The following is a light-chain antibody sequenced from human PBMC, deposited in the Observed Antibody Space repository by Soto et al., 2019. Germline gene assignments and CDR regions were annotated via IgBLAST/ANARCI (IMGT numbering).Light chain of an antibody. CDR2: SAS. V-gene: IGKV3-15*01. CDR3: QQYHDWPRT. Sequence: IVLTQSPAIMSVSPGERATLSCRASQTVSKNLAWYQQKPGQPPRLLIYSASTRATDSPSRFSGSGSGTELTLTISSLQPEDAGVYYCQQYHDWPRTFGQGTKVEIK. J-gene: IGKJ1*01. CDR1: QTVSKN.